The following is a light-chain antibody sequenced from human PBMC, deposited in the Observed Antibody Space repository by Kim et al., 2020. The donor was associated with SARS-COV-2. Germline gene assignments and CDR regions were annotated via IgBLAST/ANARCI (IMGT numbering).Light chain of an antibody. CDR2: DAS. J-gene: IGKJ2*01. Sequence: IVLTQSPATLSLSPGERATLSCRARQSVSSYLAWYQQKPGQAPRLLIYDASNRATGIPARFSGSGSGTDFTLTISSLEPEDFAVYYCQQRSNWPYTFGQGTKLEI. V-gene: IGKV3-11*01. CDR1: QSVSSY. CDR3: QQRSNWPYT.